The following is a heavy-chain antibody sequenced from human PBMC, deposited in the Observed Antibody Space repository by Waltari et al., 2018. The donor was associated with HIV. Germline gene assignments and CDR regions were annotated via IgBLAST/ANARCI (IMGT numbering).Heavy chain of an antibody. Sequence: EVQLVESGGGLVRPGLSLGLSCAASGFSFRTYWMNWVRQVPGKGPVWVSRIDQDGSRISYADSVKGRFTISRDNARNILYLQMNSLRVEDTAVYYCARMTSPYFIDYWGLGTLVTVSS. CDR3: ARMTSPYFIDY. J-gene: IGHJ4*02. CDR1: GFSFRTYW. CDR2: IDQDGSRI. V-gene: IGHV3-74*01. D-gene: IGHD2-21*02.